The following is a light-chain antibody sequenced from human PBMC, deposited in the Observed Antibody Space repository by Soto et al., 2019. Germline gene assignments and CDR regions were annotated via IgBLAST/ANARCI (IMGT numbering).Light chain of an antibody. CDR3: AAWDDSLNGSYV. V-gene: IGLV1-44*01. J-gene: IGLJ1*01. CDR2: SNN. CDR1: SSNIGSNT. Sequence: QSVLTQPPSASGTPGQRVTISCSGSSSNIGSNTVNWYQQLPGTAPKLIIYSNNNRPSGVPDRFSGSKSGTSASLAISGLQSEDEADYYCAAWDDSLNGSYVFGTGTKVTVL.